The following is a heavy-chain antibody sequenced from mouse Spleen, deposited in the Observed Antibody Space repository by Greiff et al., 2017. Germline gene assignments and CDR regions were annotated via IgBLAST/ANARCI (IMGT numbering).Heavy chain of an antibody. D-gene: IGHD1-1*01. CDR1: GYTFTSYW. CDR2: IDPSDSYT. Sequence: QVQLQQPGAELVKPGASVKLSCKASGYTFTSYWMQWVKQRPGQGLEWIGEIDPSDSYTNYNQKFKGKATLTVDTSSSTAYMQLSSLTSEDSAVYYCARFSLYYGSSHWYFDVWGAGTTVTVSS. V-gene: IGHV1-50*01. CDR3: ARFSLYYGSSHWYFDV. J-gene: IGHJ1*01.